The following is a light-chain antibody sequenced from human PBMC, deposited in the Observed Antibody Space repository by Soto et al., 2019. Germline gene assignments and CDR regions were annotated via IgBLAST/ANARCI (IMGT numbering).Light chain of an antibody. CDR3: QQLNAYPLT. Sequence: DIQMTQSPSTLSASVGDRVTITCRASQSISSWLAWYQQKPGKAPKLLIYDASSLESGVPSRFSGSGSGTDFTFTINSLQPEDIATYYCQQLNAYPLTFGQGTRLEIK. V-gene: IGKV1-5*01. CDR2: DAS. J-gene: IGKJ5*01. CDR1: QSISSW.